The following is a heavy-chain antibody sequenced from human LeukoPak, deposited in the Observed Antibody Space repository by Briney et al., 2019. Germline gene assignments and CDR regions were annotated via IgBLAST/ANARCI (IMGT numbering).Heavy chain of an antibody. D-gene: IGHD6-19*01. CDR1: GFTVSSNY. V-gene: IGHV3-53*01. CDR3: ARQDSSGLY. Sequence: GGSLRLSCAASGFTVSSNYMSWVRQAPGKGLEWVSVTYNDGKTYYADSVKGRSTISRDNSKNTLYLQMNSLRAEDTAVYYCARQDSSGLYWGQGTLVTVSS. CDR2: TYNDGKT. J-gene: IGHJ4*02.